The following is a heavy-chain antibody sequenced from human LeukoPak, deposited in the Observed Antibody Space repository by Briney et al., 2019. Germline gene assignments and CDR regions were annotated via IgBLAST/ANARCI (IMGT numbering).Heavy chain of an antibody. CDR1: GFTFSSYS. CDR2: INSSSSII. CDR3: ARGVEGSYYYDSSGKGNALDI. D-gene: IGHD3-22*01. J-gene: IGHJ3*02. V-gene: IGHV3-48*02. Sequence: PAGSLRLSCAASGFTFSSYSMNWVRQAPGKGLEWVSYINSSSSIIYYANSVKGRFTISRDNAKNSLYLQMNSLRDEDTAVYYCARGVEGSYYYDSSGKGNALDIWGQGTMVTVSS.